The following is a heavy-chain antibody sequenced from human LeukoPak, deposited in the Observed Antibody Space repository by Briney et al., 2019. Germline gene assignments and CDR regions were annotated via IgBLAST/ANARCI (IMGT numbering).Heavy chain of an antibody. CDR1: GFTFSDYS. Sequence: GGSLRLSCAASGFTFSDYSMKWVRQAPGKGLEWVSFISSSSNINYADSVKGRFTISRDNANNSLYLQMNSLRAEDTAVYYCARAREYCSGRTCYHYYGMDVWGQGTTVTVPS. J-gene: IGHJ6*02. V-gene: IGHV3-69-1*01. CDR2: ISSSSNI. D-gene: IGHD2-15*01. CDR3: ARAREYCSGRTCYHYYGMDV.